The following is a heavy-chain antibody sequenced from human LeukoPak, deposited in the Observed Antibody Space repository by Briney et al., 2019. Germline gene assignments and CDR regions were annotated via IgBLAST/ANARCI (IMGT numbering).Heavy chain of an antibody. CDR2: IYYSGSI. Sequence: SDTLSLTCAVSGYSIRRNNWWGWIRQPPGKGLEWIGHIYYSGSIYYNPSLKSRVAMSVDTSKNQFSLNLSSVTAVDTAVYYCARSGPKWGDWYFDLWGRGTLVTVSS. V-gene: IGHV4-28*05. CDR3: ARSGPKWGDWYFDL. CDR1: GYSIRRNNW. D-gene: IGHD1-26*01. J-gene: IGHJ2*01.